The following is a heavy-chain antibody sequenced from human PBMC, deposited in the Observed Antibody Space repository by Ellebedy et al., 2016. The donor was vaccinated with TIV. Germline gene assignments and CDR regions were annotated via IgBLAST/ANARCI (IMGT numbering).Heavy chain of an antibody. J-gene: IGHJ6*02. V-gene: IGHV3-20*04. D-gene: IGHD1-26*01. Sequence: GESLKISXSVSGFTLEDHGMSWVRQVPGKGLEWVSGINWNGGSTGYADSVQGRFTIYKDNAKNSVYLEMNSLRVEDTALYYCARGYSYGVFYYGMEVWGQGTTVIVSS. CDR2: INWNGGST. CDR1: GFTLEDHG. CDR3: ARGYSYGVFYYGMEV.